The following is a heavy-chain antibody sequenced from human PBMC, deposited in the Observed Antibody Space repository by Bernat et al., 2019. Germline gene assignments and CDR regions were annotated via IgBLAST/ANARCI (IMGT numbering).Heavy chain of an antibody. CDR1: GFTFNSYA. CDR3: AKVLEYSSGWYWGGAFDY. V-gene: IGHV3-30*04. Sequence: QVQLVESGGGVVQPGRSPRLSCAASGFTFNSYAMHWVRQAPGKGLEWVAVISYDGSNKYYADSVKGRFTISRDNSKNTLYLQMNSLRAEDTAVYYCAKVLEYSSGWYWGGAFDYWGQGTLVTVSS. D-gene: IGHD6-19*01. CDR2: ISYDGSNK. J-gene: IGHJ4*02.